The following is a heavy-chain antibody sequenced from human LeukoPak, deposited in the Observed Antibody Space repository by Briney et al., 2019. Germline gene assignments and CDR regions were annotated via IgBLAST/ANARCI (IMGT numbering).Heavy chain of an antibody. V-gene: IGHV3-23*01. CDR3: AKESDENRYCSSTNCYPFDY. CDR2: LSGSGDST. Sequence: PGGSLRLSCAASGFTFSSYAMSWVSQAPGKGLEWVSALSGSGDSTYYADSVKGRFTISRDNSKNTLYLQMNSLRAEDTAVYYCAKESDENRYCSSTNCYPFDYWGQGTLVAVSS. J-gene: IGHJ4*02. CDR1: GFTFSSYA. D-gene: IGHD2-2*01.